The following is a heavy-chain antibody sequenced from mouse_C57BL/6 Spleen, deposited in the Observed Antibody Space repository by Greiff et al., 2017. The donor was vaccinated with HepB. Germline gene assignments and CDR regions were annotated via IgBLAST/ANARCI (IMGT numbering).Heavy chain of an antibody. V-gene: IGHV3-6*01. CDR2: ISYDGSN. Sequence: EVKLMESGPGLVKPSQSLSLTCSVTGYSITSGYYWNWIRQFPGNKLEWMGYISYDGSNNYNPSLKNRISITRDTSKYQFFLKLNSVTTEDTATYYCAKCITTVVATGYFDVWGTGPTVTVSS. D-gene: IGHD1-1*01. CDR3: AKCITTVVATGYFDV. CDR1: GYSITSGYY. J-gene: IGHJ1*03.